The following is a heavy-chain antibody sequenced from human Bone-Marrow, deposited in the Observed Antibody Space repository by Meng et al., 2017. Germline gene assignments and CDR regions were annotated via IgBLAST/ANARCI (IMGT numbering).Heavy chain of an antibody. V-gene: IGHV3-21*01. CDR3: ARDRGGSGSEFYYYYGMEV. D-gene: IGHD3-10*01. J-gene: IGHJ6*02. Sequence: GESLKISCAASGFTFNSYAMNWVRQAPGKGLEWVSSISSSSSYIYYADSVKGRFTISRDNAKNSLYLQMNSLRAEDTAVYYCARDRGGSGSEFYYYYGMEVWGQGTTVTVSS. CDR2: ISSSSSYI. CDR1: GFTFNSYA.